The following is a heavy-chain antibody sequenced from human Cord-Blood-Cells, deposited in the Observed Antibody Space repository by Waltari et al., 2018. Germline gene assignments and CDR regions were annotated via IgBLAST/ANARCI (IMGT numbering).Heavy chain of an antibody. V-gene: IGHV4-34*01. CDR2: INHSGST. D-gene: IGHD1-26*01. CDR1: VGSFSGYY. Sequence: QVQLQQWGAGLLKPSETLSLTCAAYVGSFSGYYWSWVRQLPGKGLEWIGEINHSGSTNYNPSLKSRVTISVDTSKNQFSLKLSSVTAADTAVYYCARLPISGSYDYWGQGTLVTVSS. CDR3: ARLPISGSYDY. J-gene: IGHJ4*02.